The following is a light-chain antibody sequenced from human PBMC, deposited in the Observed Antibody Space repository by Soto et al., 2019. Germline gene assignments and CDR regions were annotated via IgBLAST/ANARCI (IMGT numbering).Light chain of an antibody. CDR1: QSVRTN. CDR3: QQSYSMPWT. J-gene: IGKJ1*01. CDR2: ATS. Sequence: DIQITHSPSSVSASVGDRVTITCRSSQSVRTNLNWFQQKPGKAPNLLLYATSSLKSGVPSRFSGSGSGTAFTLTISSLQPEDFATYYCQQSYSMPWTLGQGTKVDIK. V-gene: IGKV1-39*01.